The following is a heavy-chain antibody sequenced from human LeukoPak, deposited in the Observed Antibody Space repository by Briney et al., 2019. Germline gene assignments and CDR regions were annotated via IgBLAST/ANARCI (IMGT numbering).Heavy chain of an antibody. Sequence: GGSLRLSCAASGFTFDDYAMHWVRQAPGKGLEWVSGISWNSGSIGYADSVKGRFTISRDNAKNSLYLQMNSLRAEDTALYYFAKGQFFDYWGQGTLVTVSS. CDR3: AKGQFFDY. V-gene: IGHV3-9*01. J-gene: IGHJ4*02. CDR1: GFTFDDYA. CDR2: ISWNSGSI.